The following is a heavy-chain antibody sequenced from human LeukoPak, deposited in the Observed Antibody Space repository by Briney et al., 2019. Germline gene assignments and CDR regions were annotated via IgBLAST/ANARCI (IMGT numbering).Heavy chain of an antibody. V-gene: IGHV1-18*01. Sequence: GASVKVSCKASGYTFTSYGISWVRQAAGQGLEWMGWISAYNGNTNYAQKLQGRVTMTTDTSTSTAYMELRSLRSDDTAVYYCAREFRGYSYGYGPTFDYWGQGTLVTVSS. CDR2: ISAYNGNT. CDR1: GYTFTSYG. J-gene: IGHJ4*02. D-gene: IGHD5-18*01. CDR3: AREFRGYSYGYGPTFDY.